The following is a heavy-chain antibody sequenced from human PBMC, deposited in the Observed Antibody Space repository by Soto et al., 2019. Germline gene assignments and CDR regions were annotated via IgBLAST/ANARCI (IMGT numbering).Heavy chain of an antibody. D-gene: IGHD6-13*01. CDR2: IIPIFGTA. Sequence: QVQLVQSGAEVKKPGSSVKVSCKASGGTFSSYAISWVRQAPGQGLEWMGGIIPIFGTANYAQKFQGRVTITADESTSTAYMELSSLRAEDTAVYYCARDLAAAGTDYYGMDVWGQGTTVTVSS. J-gene: IGHJ6*02. CDR1: GGTFSSYA. CDR3: ARDLAAAGTDYYGMDV. V-gene: IGHV1-69*12.